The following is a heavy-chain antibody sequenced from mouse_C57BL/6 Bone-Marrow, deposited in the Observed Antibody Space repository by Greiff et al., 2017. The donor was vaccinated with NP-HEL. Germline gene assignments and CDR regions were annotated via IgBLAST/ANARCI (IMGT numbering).Heavy chain of an antibody. CDR2: IWSGGST. J-gene: IGHJ1*03. CDR3: AMYYYGSSGYFDV. Sequence: VQLQESGPGLVQPSQSLSITCTVSGFSLTSYGVHWVRQPPGKGLEWLGVIWSGGSTDYNAAFISRLSISKDNSKSQVFFKMNSLQADDTAIYXCAMYYYGSSGYFDVWGTGTTVTVSS. V-gene: IGHV2-4*01. D-gene: IGHD1-1*01. CDR1: GFSLTSYG.